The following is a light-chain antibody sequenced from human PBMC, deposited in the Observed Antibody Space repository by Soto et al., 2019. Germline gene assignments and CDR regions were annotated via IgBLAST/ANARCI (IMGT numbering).Light chain of an antibody. V-gene: IGKV3-11*01. CDR1: QSVNFY. CDR2: DAS. CDR3: QHRTTWPGT. J-gene: IGKJ2*01. Sequence: EIVLTQSPATLSLSPGERATLSCRASQSVNFYLAWYQQKPGRAPRLLIYDASNMATDIPARFSGSGSGTDFTLTISALEPEDFAVYYCQHRTTWPGTFGQGTRLEI.